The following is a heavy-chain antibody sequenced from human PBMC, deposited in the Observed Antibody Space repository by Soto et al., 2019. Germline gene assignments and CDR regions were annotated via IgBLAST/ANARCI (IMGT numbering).Heavy chain of an antibody. Sequence: EVQLVESGGGLVQPGGSLRLSCEASGFTFRNYDMHWVRQGTGKGLEWVSGISAAGDPDYTDSVEGRFTTSRENAQNSFFLQMNSLSVYDTPVYYCARTDRDFYGLDVWGQGTTVIVSS. CDR1: GFTFRNYD. CDR2: ISAAGDP. V-gene: IGHV3-13*05. CDR3: ARTDRDFYGLDV. J-gene: IGHJ6*02.